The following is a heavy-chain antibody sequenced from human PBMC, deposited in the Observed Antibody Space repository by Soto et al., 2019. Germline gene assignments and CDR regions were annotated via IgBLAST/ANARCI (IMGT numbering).Heavy chain of an antibody. CDR2: IDPNSGGT. D-gene: IGHD3-9*01. Sequence: ASVKVSCKASGYTFRGYYIHWVRQAPGQGPEWMGWIDPNSGGTNYAQEFQGRVTMTRDTSTNTAYMDLTRLTSDDTAVYLCARHGVGYDNYYVLDVWGQGIKVTVYS. CDR3: ARHGVGYDNYYVLDV. J-gene: IGHJ6*02. CDR1: GYTFRGYY. V-gene: IGHV1-2*02.